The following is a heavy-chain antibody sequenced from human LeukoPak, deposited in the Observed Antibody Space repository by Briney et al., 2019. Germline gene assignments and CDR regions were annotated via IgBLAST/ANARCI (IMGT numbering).Heavy chain of an antibody. V-gene: IGHV4-39*01. D-gene: IGHD3-22*01. CDR2: VYYTGST. Sequence: SETLSLTCTVSGGSISSGGYYWGWLRQPPGKGLEWIGTVYYTGSTYYNPSLKSRVTVSEDTSRNQFSLKLNSVTAADTAVYYCARGSGTYYYDSGGYLNWFDPWGQGILVTVSS. J-gene: IGHJ5*02. CDR1: GGSISSGGYY. CDR3: ARGSGTYYYDSGGYLNWFDP.